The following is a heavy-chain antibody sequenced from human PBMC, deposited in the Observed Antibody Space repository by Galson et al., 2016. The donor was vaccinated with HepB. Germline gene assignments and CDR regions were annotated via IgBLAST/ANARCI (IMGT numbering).Heavy chain of an antibody. Sequence: SVKVSCKASGYTFSTSAISWVRQAPGQGLESMGWISTYNGNTYYAQKFRGRVTMTTDTSTGTGYMELSGLRPDDTAVYYCATLSTTGSYTFDYWGQGTLITVSS. CDR1: GYTFSTSA. J-gene: IGHJ4*02. V-gene: IGHV1-18*04. CDR2: ISTYNGNT. CDR3: ATLSTTGSYTFDY. D-gene: IGHD1-26*01.